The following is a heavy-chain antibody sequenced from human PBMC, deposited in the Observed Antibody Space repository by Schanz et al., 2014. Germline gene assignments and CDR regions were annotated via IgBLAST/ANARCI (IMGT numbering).Heavy chain of an antibody. CDR3: ARVKYCTITRCYRTETEGIYYMDV. CDR2: ISSGGGST. V-gene: IGHV3-23*01. CDR1: EFTFSTDA. J-gene: IGHJ6*03. D-gene: IGHD2-2*01. Sequence: EMQLLESGGGLAQPGGSLRLSCAASEFTFSTDAMSWVRQAPGKGLEWVSSISSGGGSTYYADSVKGRFTISRDNSKNTLYLQMKSLRAEDTAVYYCARVKYCTITRCYRTETEGIYYMDVWGNGTTVTVSS.